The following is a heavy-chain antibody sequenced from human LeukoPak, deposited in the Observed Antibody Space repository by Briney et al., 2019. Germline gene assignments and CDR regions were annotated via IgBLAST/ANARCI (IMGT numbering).Heavy chain of an antibody. CDR2: INPNSGGT. CDR3: ARVPRIAARPFDY. V-gene: IGHV1-2*02. CDR1: GYTFTGYY. J-gene: IGHJ4*02. Sequence: AASVRVSCKASGYTFTGYYMHWVRQAPGQGLEWMGWINPNSGGTNYAQKFQGRVTITRDTSISTAYMELSRLRSDDTAVYYCARVPRIAARPFDYWGQGTLVTVSS. D-gene: IGHD6-6*01.